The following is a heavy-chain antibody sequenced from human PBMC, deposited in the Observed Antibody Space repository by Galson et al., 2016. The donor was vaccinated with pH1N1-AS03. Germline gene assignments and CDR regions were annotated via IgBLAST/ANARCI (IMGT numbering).Heavy chain of an antibody. Sequence: SLRLSCAASGFTFKSYWMSWVRQAPGKGLEWVANINQDENEKYCVDSVKGRFTISRDNAKNSLYLEMNSLRAEDTALYYCARESTGTEHIVVWTGRYGYYYMDVWGKGTTVTVSS. V-gene: IGHV3-7*03. CDR1: GFTFKSYW. D-gene: IGHD2-21*02. CDR3: ARESTGTEHIVVWTGRYGYYYMDV. J-gene: IGHJ6*03. CDR2: INQDENEK.